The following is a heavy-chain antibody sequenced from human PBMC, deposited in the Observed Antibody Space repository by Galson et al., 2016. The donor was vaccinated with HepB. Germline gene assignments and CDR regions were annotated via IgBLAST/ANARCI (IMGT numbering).Heavy chain of an antibody. D-gene: IGHD3-10*01. CDR3: ATGSMVPGVNDN. CDR2: ISAYNGNT. J-gene: IGHJ4*02. CDR1: AYSVTRYG. V-gene: IGHV1-18*01. Sequence: SVKVSCKASAYSVTRYGISWMRQARGQGLEWMGWISAYNGNTNYVEKFQGRVSMTTDTSTRTAYMELRGLRLDDTAVYYCATGSMVPGVNDNWGQGTLVTVSS.